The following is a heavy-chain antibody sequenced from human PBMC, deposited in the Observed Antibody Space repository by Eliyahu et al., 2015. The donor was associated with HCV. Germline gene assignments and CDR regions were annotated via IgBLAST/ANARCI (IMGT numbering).Heavy chain of an antibody. Sequence: QVHLVESGGGVVQPGGSLRLXCAXXXFTFKNFGLXWVRQAPGKGLEWVALISKEGYEYYIESVKGRFTISRDNSKSTLSLRMNTLRPEDTALYYCAKSFDGGWLAVQYWGQGTLVSVSS. J-gene: IGHJ4*02. CDR3: AKSFDGGWLAVQY. CDR2: ISKEGYE. V-gene: IGHV3-30*18. CDR1: XFTFKNFG. D-gene: IGHD6-19*01.